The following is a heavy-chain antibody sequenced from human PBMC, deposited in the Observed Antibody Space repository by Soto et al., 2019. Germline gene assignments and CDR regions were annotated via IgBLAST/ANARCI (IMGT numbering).Heavy chain of an antibody. Sequence: GGSLRLSCAASGFTFSSYSMNWVRQAPGKGLEWVSSISSSSSYIYYADSVKGRFTISRDNAKNSLYLQMNSLRADDTAVYYCARDLTDDAFDIWGQGTMVTVSS. CDR2: ISSSSSYI. J-gene: IGHJ3*02. V-gene: IGHV3-21*01. CDR3: ARDLTDDAFDI. CDR1: GFTFSSYS. D-gene: IGHD7-27*01.